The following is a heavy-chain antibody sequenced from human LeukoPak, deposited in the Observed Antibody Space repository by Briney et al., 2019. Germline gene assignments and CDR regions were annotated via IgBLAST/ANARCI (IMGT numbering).Heavy chain of an antibody. V-gene: IGHV3-49*04. J-gene: IGHJ4*02. CDR1: GFTFSSNS. CDR3: TRLIAAASYFDS. D-gene: IGHD6-13*01. CDR2: IRSKPYGGTT. Sequence: GGSLRLSCAASGFTFSSNSMNWVRQAPGKGLEWVGFIRSKPYGGTTEYAASVKGRFTISRDDSRSLAYLQMNSLKTEDTAVYFCTRLIAAASYFDSWGQGTLVTVSS.